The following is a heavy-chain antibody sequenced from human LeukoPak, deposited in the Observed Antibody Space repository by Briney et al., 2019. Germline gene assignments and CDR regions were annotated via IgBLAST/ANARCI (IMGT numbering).Heavy chain of an antibody. V-gene: IGHV3-30*03. Sequence: PGGSLRLSCAASGFTLSSNGMHWVRQAPGKGLEWVAVISYDGSSRNYADSVKGRFTISRDNSKNTLYLQMNSLRAEDTAVYYCARGMVCGGDCYYYYYYGMDVWGQGTTVTVSS. J-gene: IGHJ6*02. D-gene: IGHD2-21*02. CDR2: ISYDGSSR. CDR1: GFTLSSNG. CDR3: ARGMVCGGDCYYYYYYGMDV.